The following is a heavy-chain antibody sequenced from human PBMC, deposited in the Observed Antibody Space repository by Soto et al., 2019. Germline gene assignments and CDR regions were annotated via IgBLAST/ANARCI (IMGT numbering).Heavy chain of an antibody. Sequence: SETLSLTCTVSGGPISSSSYYWGWIRQPPGKGLEWIGSIYYSGSTYYNPSLKSRVTISVDTSKNQFSLKLSSVTAADTAVYYCARPAGKSGIDYWGQGTLVTVSS. CDR1: GGPISSSSYY. CDR2: IYYSGST. J-gene: IGHJ4*02. CDR3: ARPAGKSGIDY. V-gene: IGHV4-39*01. D-gene: IGHD3-10*01.